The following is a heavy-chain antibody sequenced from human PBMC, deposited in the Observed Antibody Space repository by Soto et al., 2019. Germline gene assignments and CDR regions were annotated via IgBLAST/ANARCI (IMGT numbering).Heavy chain of an antibody. CDR3: ARGSFLGYCSSTSCYTQSFDI. D-gene: IGHD2-2*02. Sequence: ASVKVSCKASGYTFSSYAMHWVRQAPGQRLEWMGCINAGNGNTKYSQKFQGRVTITRDTSASTAYMELSSLRSEDTAVYYGARGSFLGYCSSTSCYTQSFDIWGQGTMFTVSS. CDR2: INAGNGNT. V-gene: IGHV1-3*01. CDR1: GYTFSSYA. J-gene: IGHJ3*02.